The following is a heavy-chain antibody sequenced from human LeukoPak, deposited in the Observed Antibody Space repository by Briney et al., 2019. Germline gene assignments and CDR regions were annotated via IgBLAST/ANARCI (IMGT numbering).Heavy chain of an antibody. CDR2: IRSKANTYPT. D-gene: IGHD3-22*01. CDR3: TTAYDSSGYYYVSFDY. CDR1: GFTFSGSA. Sequence: PGGSLRLSCAASGFTFSGSAMHWVRQASGKGLEWVGRIRSKANTYPTAYAASVKGRFTISRDDSKNTAYLQMNSLKTEDTAVYYCTTAYDSSGYYYVSFDYWGQGTLVTVSS. V-gene: IGHV3-73*01. J-gene: IGHJ4*02.